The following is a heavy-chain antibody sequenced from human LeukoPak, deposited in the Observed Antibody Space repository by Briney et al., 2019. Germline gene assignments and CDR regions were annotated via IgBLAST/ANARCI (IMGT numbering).Heavy chain of an antibody. V-gene: IGHV4-39*01. CDR3: ARQYSGSYFGRFDP. J-gene: IGHJ5*02. CDR2: IYYSRTT. Sequence: PSETLSLTCTVSGGSISSGSYYWGWIRQPPGKGLEWIGNIYYSRTTYYNPSLKSRVTISVDTSKNQFSLQLTSVTAADTAVYYCARQYSGSYFGRFDPWGQGTLVTVSS. CDR1: GGSISSGSYY. D-gene: IGHD1-26*01.